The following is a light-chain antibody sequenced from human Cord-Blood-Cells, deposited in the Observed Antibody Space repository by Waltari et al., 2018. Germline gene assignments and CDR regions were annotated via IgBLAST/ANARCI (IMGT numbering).Light chain of an antibody. CDR2: DVS. V-gene: IGLV2-11*01. J-gene: IGLJ1*01. CDR3: CSYAGSYTYV. CDR1: SSDVGGYNY. Sequence: QSALTQPRSVSGSPGQSVPTSCTGTSSDVGGYNYVSWHQQHPGKAPKLMIYDVSKRPSGVPDRFSGSKSGNTASLTISGLQAEDEADYYCCSYAGSYTYVFGTGTKVTVL.